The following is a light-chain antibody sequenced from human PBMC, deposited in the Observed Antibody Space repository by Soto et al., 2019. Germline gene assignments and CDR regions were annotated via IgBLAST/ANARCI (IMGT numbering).Light chain of an antibody. V-gene: IGKV1-33*01. CDR1: HDLTNF. CDR2: DVS. CDR3: QQYDDLPIT. J-gene: IGKJ5*01. Sequence: IQITQSPSSLSVSVGDRVTSTCQTNHDLTNFLNWYQQKPGKAPKLLIYDVSKSETGVPSRFSGSGSGTDFTLTISSLQPEDIATYFCQQYDDLPITFGQGTRLE.